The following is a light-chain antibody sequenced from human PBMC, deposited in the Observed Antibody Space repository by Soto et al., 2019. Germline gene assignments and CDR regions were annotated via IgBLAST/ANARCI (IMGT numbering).Light chain of an antibody. J-gene: IGLJ1*01. CDR1: SSDVGGYNH. V-gene: IGLV2-14*01. CDR3: SSYSISTAYL. Sequence: QSALTQPASVSESPGQSITISCAGTSSDVGGYNHVSWYQQHADKAPKLLIHEVSNRPSGVSYRFSGSKSGNTASLTISGLQAEDEADYFCSSYSISTAYLFGTGTKLTVL. CDR2: EVS.